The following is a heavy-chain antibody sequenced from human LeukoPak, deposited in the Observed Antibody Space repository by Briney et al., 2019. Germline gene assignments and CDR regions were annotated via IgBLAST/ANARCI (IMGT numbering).Heavy chain of an antibody. D-gene: IGHD2-15*01. J-gene: IGHJ4*02. CDR2: IKEDGSEK. V-gene: IGHV3-7*01. Sequence: GGSLRLSCAASGFTFSSYGMRWVRQAPGKGLEWVANIKEDGSEKSYVDSVKGRFTISRDKAKNSLYLQMSSLRAEDTAVYYCVRDSRSPGDYWGQGTLVTVSS. CDR3: VRDSRSPGDY. CDR1: GFTFSSYG.